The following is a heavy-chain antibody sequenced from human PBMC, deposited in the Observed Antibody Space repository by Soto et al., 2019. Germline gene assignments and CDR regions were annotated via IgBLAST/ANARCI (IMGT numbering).Heavy chain of an antibody. CDR2: IYYSGST. V-gene: IGHV4-39*07. Sequence: PSETLSLTCTVSGGSISSSSYYWGWIRQPPGKGLEWIGTIYYSGSTYYNPSLKSRVTISVDRSKNQFSLKLSSVTAADTAVYYCAGFNYYDSSGYYYYGMDVWGQGTTVTVSS. D-gene: IGHD3-22*01. CDR1: GGSISSSSYY. J-gene: IGHJ6*02. CDR3: AGFNYYDSSGYYYYGMDV.